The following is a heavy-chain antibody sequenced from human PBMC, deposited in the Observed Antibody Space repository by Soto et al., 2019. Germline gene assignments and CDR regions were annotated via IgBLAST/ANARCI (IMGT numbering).Heavy chain of an antibody. Sequence: SQTLSLTCAISGDSVSSNSAAWNWIRQSPSRGLEWLGRTYYRSKWYNDYAVSVKSRITINPDTSKNQFSLQLNSVTPEDTAVYYCARFTLPYCSGGSCYSGQDAFDIWGQGTMVTVSS. CDR1: GDSVSSNSAA. CDR2: TYYRSKWYN. J-gene: IGHJ3*02. CDR3: ARFTLPYCSGGSCYSGQDAFDI. D-gene: IGHD2-15*01. V-gene: IGHV6-1*01.